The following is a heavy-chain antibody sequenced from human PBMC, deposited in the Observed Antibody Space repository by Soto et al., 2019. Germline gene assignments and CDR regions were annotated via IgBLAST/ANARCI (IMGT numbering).Heavy chain of an antibody. D-gene: IGHD5-18*01. Sequence: SETLSLTCTVSGGSIRSGGYYWSWVRQNPRKGLEWIGNIYYSGNTYYNPSLKSRLTISVDTSKNQFSLNLSSVTAADTAVYYCARDRLMATAGTARHYFGLDVWGQGTTVTVSS. CDR3: ARDRLMATAGTARHYFGLDV. CDR1: GGSIRSGGYY. J-gene: IGHJ6*02. CDR2: IYYSGNT. V-gene: IGHV4-31*03.